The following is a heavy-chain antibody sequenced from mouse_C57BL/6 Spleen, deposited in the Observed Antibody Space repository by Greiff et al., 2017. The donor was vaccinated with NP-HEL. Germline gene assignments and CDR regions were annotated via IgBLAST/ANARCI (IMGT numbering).Heavy chain of an antibody. Sequence: VQLQQPGAELVRPGTSVKLSCKASGYTFTSYWMHWVKQRPGQGLEWIGVIDPSDSYTNYNQKFKGKATLTVDTSSSTAYMQLSSLTSEDSAVYYCARGVSGFLFDYWGQGTTLTVSS. CDR2: IDPSDSYT. D-gene: IGHD3-2*02. J-gene: IGHJ2*01. CDR1: GYTFTSYW. CDR3: ARGVSGFLFDY. V-gene: IGHV1-59*01.